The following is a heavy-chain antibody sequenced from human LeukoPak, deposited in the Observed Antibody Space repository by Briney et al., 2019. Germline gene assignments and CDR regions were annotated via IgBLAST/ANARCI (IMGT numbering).Heavy chain of an antibody. CDR3: ARFSGSYADAFDI. Sequence: SETLSLTCTVSGGSISSYYWSWIRQPPGKGLEWIGYIYYSGSTNYNPSLKSRVTISVDTSKNQFSLKLSSVTAADTAVYYCARFSGSYADAFDIWGQGTMVTVSS. V-gene: IGHV4-59*08. CDR2: IYYSGST. D-gene: IGHD1-26*01. CDR1: GGSISSYY. J-gene: IGHJ3*02.